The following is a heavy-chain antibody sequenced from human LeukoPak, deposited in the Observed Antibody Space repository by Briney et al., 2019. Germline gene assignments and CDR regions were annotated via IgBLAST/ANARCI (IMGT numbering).Heavy chain of an antibody. J-gene: IGHJ4*02. V-gene: IGHV4-59*08. CDR3: ARAKPDWNPPDY. Sequence: PSETLSLTCSVSGGSVSSNFWSWIRKPPGKGLEWIGYVYNSGSTSHNPSMKSRVTISVDTSKNQFSLKLSSVTAADTAVYYCARAKPDWNPPDYWGQGTLVTVSS. CDR1: GGSVSSNF. D-gene: IGHD1-1*01. CDR2: VYNSGST.